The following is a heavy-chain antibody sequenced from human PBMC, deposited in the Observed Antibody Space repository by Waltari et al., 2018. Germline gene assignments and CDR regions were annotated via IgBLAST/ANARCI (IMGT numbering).Heavy chain of an antibody. D-gene: IGHD4-17*01. J-gene: IGHJ4*02. CDR3: ARLYYGDYCDY. CDR1: GYSFTSYW. Sequence: EVQLVQSGAEVKKPGESLKISCKGSGYSFTSYWIGWVRQMPGKGLEGMGIIYPGDSETRSMPSFHGQVTISAANSISTAYLQWSSLTASDTAMYYCARLYYGDYCDYWGQGTLVTVSS. CDR2: IYPGDSET. V-gene: IGHV5-51*01.